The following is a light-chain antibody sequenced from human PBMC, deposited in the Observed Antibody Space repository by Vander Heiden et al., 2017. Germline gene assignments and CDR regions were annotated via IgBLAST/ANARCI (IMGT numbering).Light chain of an antibody. CDR2: DTS. V-gene: IGKV3-20*01. CDR3: QQYGSSPQT. CDR1: QSASSSY. Sequence: EIVLTQSPGTLSLSPGERATLSCRASQSASSSYLAWYQQKPGQAPRLLIYDTSSRATGIPDRFSGSGSGTDFTLTISRLEPEDFAVYYCQQYGSSPQTFGQGTKVEIK. J-gene: IGKJ1*01.